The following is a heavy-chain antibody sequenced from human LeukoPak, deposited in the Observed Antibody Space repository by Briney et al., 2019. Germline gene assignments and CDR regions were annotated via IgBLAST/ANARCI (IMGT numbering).Heavy chain of an antibody. V-gene: IGHV3-21*04. J-gene: IGHJ6*03. CDR2: ISSSSSYI. CDR3: ARVGGDYDFWSGYSQYYYYYMDV. D-gene: IGHD3-3*01. CDR1: GFTFSSYS. Sequence: PGGSLRLSCAASGFTFSSYSMNWVRQAPGKGLEWVSSISSSSSYIYYADSVKGRFTISRDNAKNSLYLQMNSLRAEDTAVYYCARVGGDYDFWSGYSQYYYYYMDVWGKGTTVTVSS.